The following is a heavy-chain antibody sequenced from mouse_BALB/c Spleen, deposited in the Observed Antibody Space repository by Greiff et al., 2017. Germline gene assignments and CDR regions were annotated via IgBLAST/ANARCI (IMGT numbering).Heavy chain of an antibody. J-gene: IGHJ2*01. D-gene: IGHD1-1*01. Sequence: DVKLVESGGDLVKPGGSLKLSCAASGFTFSSYGMSWVRQTPDKRLEWVATISSGGSYTYYPDSVKGRFTISRDNAKNTLYLQMSSLKSEDTAMYYCARQVITTVVATDYWGQGTTLTVSS. V-gene: IGHV5-6*02. CDR3: ARQVITTVVATDY. CDR2: ISSGGSYT. CDR1: GFTFSSYG.